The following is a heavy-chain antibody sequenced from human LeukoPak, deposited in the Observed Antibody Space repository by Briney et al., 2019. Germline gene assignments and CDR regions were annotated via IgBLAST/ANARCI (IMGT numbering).Heavy chain of an antibody. CDR3: ARAADIVVVPAAKTLGY. V-gene: IGHV1-69*05. J-gene: IGHJ4*02. Sequence: VASVKVSCKASGGTFSSYAISWVRQAPGQGLEWMGGIIPIFGTANYAQKFQGRVTMTRDTSISTAYMELSRLRSDDTAVYYCARAADIVVVPAAKTLGYWGQGTLVTVSS. CDR2: IIPIFGTA. CDR1: GGTFSSYA. D-gene: IGHD2-2*01.